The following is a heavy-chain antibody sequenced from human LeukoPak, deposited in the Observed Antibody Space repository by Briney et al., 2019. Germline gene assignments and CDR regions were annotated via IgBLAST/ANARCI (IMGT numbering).Heavy chain of an antibody. D-gene: IGHD3-3*01. CDR2: ISGSGGST. CDR3: AKGRGYDFWSGPLDY. Sequence: GGSLRLSCAASGFTFSGYAMSWVRQAPGKGLEWVSAISGSGGSTYYADSVKGRFTISRDISKNTLYLQMNSLRAEDTAVYYCAKGRGYDFWSGPLDYWGQGTLVTVSS. J-gene: IGHJ4*02. V-gene: IGHV3-23*01. CDR1: GFTFSGYA.